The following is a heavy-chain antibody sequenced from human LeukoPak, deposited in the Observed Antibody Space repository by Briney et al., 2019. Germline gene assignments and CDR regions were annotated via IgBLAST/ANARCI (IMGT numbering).Heavy chain of an antibody. CDR3: ARDLWQQLVGRFDY. CDR2: ISYDGSNK. Sequence: GGSLRLSCAASGFTFSSYAMSWVRQAPGKGLEWVAVISYDGSNKYYADSVKGRFTISRDNSKNTLYLQMNSLRAEDTAVYYCARDLWQQLVGRFDYWGQGTLVTVSS. J-gene: IGHJ4*02. D-gene: IGHD6-13*01. V-gene: IGHV3-30-3*01. CDR1: GFTFSSYA.